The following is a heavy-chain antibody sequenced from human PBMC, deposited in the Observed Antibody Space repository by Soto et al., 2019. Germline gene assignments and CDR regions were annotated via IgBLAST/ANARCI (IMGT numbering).Heavy chain of an antibody. CDR3: ARQAYCGGDCYSDSYDAFDI. CDR2: IYPGDSDT. Sequence: PGESLKISCKGSGYSFTSYWTGWVRQMPGKGLEWMGIIYPGDSDTRYSPSFQGQVTISADKSISTAYLQWSSLKASDTAMYYCARQAYCGGDCYSDSYDAFDIWGQGTMVTVSS. D-gene: IGHD2-21*02. CDR1: GYSFTSYW. J-gene: IGHJ3*02. V-gene: IGHV5-51*01.